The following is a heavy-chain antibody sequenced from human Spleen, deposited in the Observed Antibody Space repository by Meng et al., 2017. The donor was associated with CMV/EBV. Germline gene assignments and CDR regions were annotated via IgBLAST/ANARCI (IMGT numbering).Heavy chain of an antibody. CDR3: AKDGVVVPAAQSFFDY. D-gene: IGHD2-2*01. J-gene: IGHJ4*02. CDR1: GFTFSTYS. CDR2: IDKTSTAI. Sequence: GESLKISCGASGFTFSTYSFNWVRQAPGKGLEWVSSIDKTSTAIYYANSVKGRFTISRSNAKNLVYLQMNSLRGEDTALYYCAKDGVVVPAAQSFFDYWGQGTLVTVSS. V-gene: IGHV3-21*06.